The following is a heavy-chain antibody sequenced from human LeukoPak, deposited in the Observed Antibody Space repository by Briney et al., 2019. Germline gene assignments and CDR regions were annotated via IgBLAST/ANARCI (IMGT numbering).Heavy chain of an antibody. CDR3: ARGATAAYFDY. CDR1: GFTFSSYG. CDR2: ISYDGSNK. J-gene: IGHJ4*02. V-gene: IGHV3-30*03. Sequence: GGSLRLSCAASGFTFSSYGMYWVRQAPGKGLEWVAVISYDGSNKYYADSVKGRFTISRDNSKNTLYLQVNSLRAEDTAVYYCARGATAAYFDYWGQGTQVTVSS. D-gene: IGHD2-21*02.